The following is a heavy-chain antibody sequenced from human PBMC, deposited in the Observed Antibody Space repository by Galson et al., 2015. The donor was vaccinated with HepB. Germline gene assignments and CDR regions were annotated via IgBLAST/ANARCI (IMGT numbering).Heavy chain of an antibody. V-gene: IGHV3-23*01. Sequence: SLRLSCAASGFTFYNYAMTWVRQAPGKGLEWVSAISGIDGSTYYADSVKGRFTVSRDNSKNTLYLLVNSLRAEDTAVYYCAKNRVGYTYGALDYWGHGTLVTVSS. CDR3: AKNRVGYTYGALDY. CDR2: ISGIDGST. J-gene: IGHJ4*01. CDR1: GFTFYNYA. D-gene: IGHD5-18*01.